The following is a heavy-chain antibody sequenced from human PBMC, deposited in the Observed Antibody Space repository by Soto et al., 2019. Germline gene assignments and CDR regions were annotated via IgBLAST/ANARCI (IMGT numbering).Heavy chain of an antibody. Sequence: GGSLRLSCAASGFTFINYAMHLVRQSPGKGLEWVAVISYDGSNKYYADSVKGRFTISRDNSKKTMYLQVNSLSAEDTAVYHCARDQVKGTMTILWGQGTMVTVSS. J-gene: IGHJ4*02. CDR3: ARDQVKGTMTIL. CDR2: ISYDGSNK. CDR1: GFTFINYA. D-gene: IGHD4-17*01. V-gene: IGHV3-30-3*01.